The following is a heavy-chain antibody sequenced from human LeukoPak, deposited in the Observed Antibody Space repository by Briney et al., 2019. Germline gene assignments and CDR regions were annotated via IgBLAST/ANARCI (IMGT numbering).Heavy chain of an antibody. D-gene: IGHD3-10*01. CDR3: ATRGAVRLGSDAFDI. J-gene: IGHJ3*02. CDR2: IYPGDSDT. V-gene: IGHV5-51*01. CDR1: GYTFATNW. Sequence: GVSLKISCKGSGYTFATNWIGWVRQMSGKGLEWMGIIYPGDSDTRYSPSFRGQVTISADKSINTAYLQWSRLKASDTAIYYCATRGAVRLGSDAFDIWGQGTMVTVSS.